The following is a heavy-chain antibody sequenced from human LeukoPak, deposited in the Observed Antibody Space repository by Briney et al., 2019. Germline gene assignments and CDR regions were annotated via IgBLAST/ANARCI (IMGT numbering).Heavy chain of an antibody. D-gene: IGHD3-22*01. J-gene: IGHJ5*02. V-gene: IGHV3-33*01. CDR1: GFTFSSYG. CDR2: IWYDGSNK. CDR3: ARDSSGLNWFXX. Sequence: PGGSLRLSCAASGFTFSSYGMHWVRQAPGKGLEWVAVIWYDGSNKYYADYVKGRFTISRDNSKNTLYRQMTSLRAEDTAVYYCARDSSGLNWFXXWGQGTLVTV.